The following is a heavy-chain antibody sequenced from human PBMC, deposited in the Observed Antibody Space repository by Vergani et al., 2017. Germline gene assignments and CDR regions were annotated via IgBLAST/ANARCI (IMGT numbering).Heavy chain of an antibody. D-gene: IGHD3-3*01. V-gene: IGHV1-18*01. Sequence: QVQLVQSGAEVKKPGASVKVSCKASGYTFTSYGISWVRQAPGQGLEWMGWISAYNGNTNYAQKLQGRVTMTTDTSTSTAYMELRSLRSDDTAVYYCAREKGTYYDFWSGYYHAFDIWGQGTMVTVSS. CDR1: GYTFTSYG. CDR2: ISAYNGNT. CDR3: AREKGTYYDFWSGYYHAFDI. J-gene: IGHJ3*02.